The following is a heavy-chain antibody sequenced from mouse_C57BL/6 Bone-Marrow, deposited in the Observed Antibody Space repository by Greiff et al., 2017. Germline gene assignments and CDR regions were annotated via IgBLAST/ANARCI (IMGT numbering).Heavy chain of an antibody. Sequence: EVQLVESGGDLVKPGGSLKLSCAASGFTFSSYGMSWVRQTPDKRLEWVATISSGGSYTYYPDGVRGRFTISRDNAKNTLYLQMSSRKSEDTAMYYCARQPYWGQGTLVTVFA. CDR1: GFTFSSYG. CDR3: ARQPY. V-gene: IGHV5-6*01. CDR2: ISSGGSYT. J-gene: IGHJ3*01.